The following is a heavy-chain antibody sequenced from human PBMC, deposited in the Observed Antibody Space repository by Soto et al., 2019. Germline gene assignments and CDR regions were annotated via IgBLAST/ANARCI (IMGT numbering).Heavy chain of an antibody. Sequence: GGSLRLSCAASGFTFSSYEMNWVRQAPGKGLEWVSYISSSGSTIYYADSVKGRLTISRDNAKNSRNLQMNSLRAEDTAVYSGARKEVIAAAGSEAFDIRGQGTMDTVSS. CDR1: GFTFSSYE. V-gene: IGHV3-48*03. J-gene: IGHJ3*02. D-gene: IGHD6-13*01. CDR2: ISSSGSTI. CDR3: ARKEVIAAAGSEAFDI.